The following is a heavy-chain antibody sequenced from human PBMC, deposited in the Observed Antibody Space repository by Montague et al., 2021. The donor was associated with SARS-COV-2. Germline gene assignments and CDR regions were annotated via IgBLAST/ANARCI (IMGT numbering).Heavy chain of an antibody. Sequence: SLRLSCAASGFAFSSYWMPWVRQAPGKGLEWVANIKQDGSGEYYMDSLKGRFTISRDNGKNSLYLQMNSLRAEDTAVYYCASTGSGSYWGQGTLVTVSS. V-gene: IGHV3-7*03. CDR3: ASTGSGSY. CDR2: IKQDGSGE. CDR1: GFAFSSYW. J-gene: IGHJ4*02. D-gene: IGHD3-10*01.